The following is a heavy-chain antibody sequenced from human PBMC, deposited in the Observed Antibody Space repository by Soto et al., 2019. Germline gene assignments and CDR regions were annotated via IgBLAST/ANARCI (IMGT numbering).Heavy chain of an antibody. J-gene: IGHJ6*02. V-gene: IGHV4-31*03. Sequence: QVQLQESGPGLVKPSQTLSLTCTVSGDSVSGGYYWSWFRQRPRTGLEWIGYVSRIGTPYYSPSLNSRVSISIDTSKNELSLEVWSVTAADTDVYYCSRDRGSYGMDVWGQWTTVTVSS. CDR2: VSRIGTP. CDR1: GDSVSGGYY. CDR3: SRDRGSYGMDV.